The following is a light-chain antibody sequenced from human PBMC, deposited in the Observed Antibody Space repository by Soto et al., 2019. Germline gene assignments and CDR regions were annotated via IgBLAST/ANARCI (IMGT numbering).Light chain of an antibody. V-gene: IGKV1-27*01. CDR1: QGITDY. CDR2: AAS. J-gene: IGKJ1*01. CDR3: QKYNSAPRT. Sequence: DIQMTQSPSSLSASVGDRVTITCRASQGITDYLAWYQQTPGKPPKLLIYAASFLQSGVPSRFSGSGSGRDFTLTISSLQPEDAATYYCQKYNSAPRTFGQGTKVEI.